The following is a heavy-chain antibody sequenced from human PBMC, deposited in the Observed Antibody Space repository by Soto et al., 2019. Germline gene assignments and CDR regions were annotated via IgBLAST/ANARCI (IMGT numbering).Heavy chain of an antibody. CDR1: GGTFNRNT. J-gene: IGHJ4*02. CDR2: IIPIFGTA. Sequence: QVQLVQSGAEVKKPGSSVKVSCKASGGTFNRNTISWVRQAPGQGLEWMGGIIPIFGTANYAQKFQGRVTITADESTNTAYMELSRLRSEDTAVYYCARQFDYDSSGYYYAYWCQGTLVTVSS. D-gene: IGHD3-22*01. CDR3: ARQFDYDSSGYYYAY. V-gene: IGHV1-69*01.